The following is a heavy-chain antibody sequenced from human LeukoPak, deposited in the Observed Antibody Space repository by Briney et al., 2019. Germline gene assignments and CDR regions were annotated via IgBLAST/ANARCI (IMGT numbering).Heavy chain of an antibody. CDR1: GFTFSSYA. V-gene: IGHV3-23*01. CDR2: ISGSGGST. D-gene: IGHD3-10*01. Sequence: GGPLRLSCAASGFTFSSYAMSWVRQAPGKGLEWVSAISGSGGSTYYADSVKGRFTISRDNSKNTLYLQMNSLRAEDTAVYYCANDYGSGSYYLYYFDYWGQGTLVTVSS. CDR3: ANDYGSGSYYLYYFDY. J-gene: IGHJ4*02.